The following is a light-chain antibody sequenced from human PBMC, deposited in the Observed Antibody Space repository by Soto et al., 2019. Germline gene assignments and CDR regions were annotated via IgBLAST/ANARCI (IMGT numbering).Light chain of an antibody. CDR2: DAS. J-gene: IGKJ4*02. Sequence: EFVLTPSPGTLSLSPGERATLSCRASQTVRSSYLAWYQQKPGQAPKLLIYDASSRATGIPSRFSGGGSGTEFTLTISSLQPEDFAAYYCQQFSSYPLTFGRGTKVDIK. V-gene: IGKV3-20*01. CDR1: QTVRSSY. CDR3: QQFSSYPLT.